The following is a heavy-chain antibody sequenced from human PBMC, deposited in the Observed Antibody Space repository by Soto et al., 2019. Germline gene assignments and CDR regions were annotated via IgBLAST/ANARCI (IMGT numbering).Heavy chain of an antibody. V-gene: IGHV1-18*01. CDR1: GYTFTRYG. Sequence: QGHLVQSGAEVKKPGTLVKVSCKASGYTFTRYGISWVRQAPGQGLEWMGWISGYNGDTNYAQNLQGRVTMTIDTSTSTAYMELRSLTSDDTAVYYCAKNGQPPYYYYGLDVWGQGTTVTVS. CDR3: AKNGQPPYYYYGLDV. CDR2: ISGYNGDT. D-gene: IGHD2-8*01. J-gene: IGHJ6*02.